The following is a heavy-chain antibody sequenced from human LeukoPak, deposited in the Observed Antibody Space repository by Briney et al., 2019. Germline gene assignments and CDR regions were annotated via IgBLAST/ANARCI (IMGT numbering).Heavy chain of an antibody. D-gene: IGHD7-27*01. J-gene: IGHJ4*02. V-gene: IGHV4-30-2*01. CDR1: GGSINSVPYP. Sequence: SETLTLTCAVSGGSINSVPYPWSWVRQPPGKGLEWIGYISHGGSTYYNPSLKSRVTISVYRPKSQFFLRLISVTAADTAVYFCAGVKWGNFDSWGQGTRVTVSS. CDR3: AGVKWGNFDS. CDR2: ISHGGST.